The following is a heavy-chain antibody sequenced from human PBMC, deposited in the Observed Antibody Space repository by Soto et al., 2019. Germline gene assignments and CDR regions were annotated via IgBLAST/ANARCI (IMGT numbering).Heavy chain of an antibody. V-gene: IGHV1-58*01. D-gene: IGHD4-17*01. Sequence: SVKVSCKASGFTFTSSAVQWVRQARGQRLEWIGWIVVGSGNTNYAQKFQERVTITRDMSTSTAYMELSSLRSEDTAVYYCAADQGPYGDYGYYYYYYGMEVWGQGTTVSVSS. CDR3: AADQGPYGDYGYYYYYYGMEV. J-gene: IGHJ6*01. CDR1: GFTFTSSA. CDR2: IVVGSGNT.